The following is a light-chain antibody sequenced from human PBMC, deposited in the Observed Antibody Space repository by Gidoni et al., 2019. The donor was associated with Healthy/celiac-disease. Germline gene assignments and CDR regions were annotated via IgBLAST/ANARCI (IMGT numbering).Light chain of an antibody. CDR1: QSISSY. Sequence: DIQMTQSPSSLSASVGDRVTITCRASQSISSYLNWYQQKPGKAPKLLIYAASSLQSGVPSRFNGSRSGKDFNLNISRLQPGDFATYYCQQSYSTPRTFGQGTKVEIK. CDR2: AAS. V-gene: IGKV1-39*01. J-gene: IGKJ1*01. CDR3: QQSYSTPRT.